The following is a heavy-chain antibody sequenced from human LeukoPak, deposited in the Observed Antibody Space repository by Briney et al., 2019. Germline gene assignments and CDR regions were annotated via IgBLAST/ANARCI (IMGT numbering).Heavy chain of an antibody. J-gene: IGHJ5*02. D-gene: IGHD3-3*01. CDR2: IYSGGST. V-gene: IGHV3-66*02. Sequence: GGSLRLSCAASGFTVSSNYMSWVRQAPGKGLEWVSVIYSGGSTYYADSVKGRFTISRDNSKNTLYLQMNSLRAEDTAVYYCARVGTIFGVVKKFDPWGQGTLVTVSS. CDR3: ARVGTIFGVVKKFDP. CDR1: GFTVSSNY.